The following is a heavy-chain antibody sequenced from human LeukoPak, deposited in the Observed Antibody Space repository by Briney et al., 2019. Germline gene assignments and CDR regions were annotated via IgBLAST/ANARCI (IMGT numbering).Heavy chain of an antibody. V-gene: IGHV3-13*01. D-gene: IGHD6-6*01. Sequence: PGGSLRLSCAASGFTFSTYDMHWVRQATGKGLEWVSTINPTGDTYFPGSVKGRFTISRENAKNSLYLQITSLTAGDTAVYYCARGLGPRRARPNYYYYMDVWGKGTTVTVSS. CDR1: GFTFSTYD. CDR3: ARGLGPRRARPNYYYYMDV. CDR2: INPTGDT. J-gene: IGHJ6*03.